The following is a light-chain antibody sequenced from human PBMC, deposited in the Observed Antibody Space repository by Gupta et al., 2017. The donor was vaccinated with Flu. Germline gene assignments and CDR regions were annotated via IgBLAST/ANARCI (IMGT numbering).Light chain of an antibody. Sequence: SYVMIQPPSVSVAPGKTARITCGGDSIGSKSVHWYQQKPGQATVRCVQEDSDRPSGIPERFAGSNAVTKAKRRLSRVEAGDEADDYCHVWASSSEHVVRGGGTKLTVL. CDR1: SIGSKS. CDR2: EDS. V-gene: IGLV3-21*03. CDR3: HVWASSSEHVV. J-gene: IGLJ2*01.